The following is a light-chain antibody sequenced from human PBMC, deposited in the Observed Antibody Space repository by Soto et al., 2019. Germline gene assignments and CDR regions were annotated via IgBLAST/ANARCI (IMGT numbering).Light chain of an antibody. CDR1: QSVSTY. CDR3: QQYNNWPPWT. Sequence: EIVLTQSPATLSLSPGERATLSCRASQSVSTYFAWYQQKPGQAPRLLIYDASNRATGIPARFSGSGSGTDFTLTISSLEPEDFAVYYCQQYNNWPPWTFGQGTKVEIK. J-gene: IGKJ1*01. V-gene: IGKV3-11*01. CDR2: DAS.